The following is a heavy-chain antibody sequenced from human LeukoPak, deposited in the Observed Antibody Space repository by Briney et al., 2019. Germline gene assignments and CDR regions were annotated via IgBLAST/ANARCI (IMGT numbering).Heavy chain of an antibody. D-gene: IGHD3-22*01. V-gene: IGHV3-30*04. CDR1: GFTFSSYA. J-gene: IGHJ4*02. CDR3: AKRSATSSGYFDF. Sequence: GGSLRLSCAASGFTFSSYAMHWVRQAPGKGLEWVAVISYDGSNKYYADSVKGRFIISRDNSKNTMYLQMNSLRVEDTAVYYCAKRSATSSGYFDFWGRGTLVTVSS. CDR2: ISYDGSNK.